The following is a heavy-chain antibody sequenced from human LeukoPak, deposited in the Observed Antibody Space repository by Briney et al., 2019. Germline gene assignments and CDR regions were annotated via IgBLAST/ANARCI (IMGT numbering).Heavy chain of an antibody. CDR3: ARVPDFIARPCDS. V-gene: IGHV4-34*01. CDR1: GGSLSGNY. CDR2: SSPTGDIT. J-gene: IGHJ4*02. Sequence: SETQSLTCAVYGGSLSGNYWTLVRQTPGRGLEWIGESSPTGDITGYNPSLKGRATISVDSSKNQFPLKLTSVTAADTGVYYCARVPDFIARPCDSWGPGTLVTVSS. D-gene: IGHD2-21*01.